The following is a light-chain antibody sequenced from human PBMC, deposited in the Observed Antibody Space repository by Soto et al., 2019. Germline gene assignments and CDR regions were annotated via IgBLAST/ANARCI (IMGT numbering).Light chain of an antibody. CDR1: QSLSNTY. V-gene: IGKV3D-20*01. Sequence: EIVLTQSPATLSLSPGERATLSCGASQSLSNTYLAWYQQKPGLAPRLLIYDASSSAAGIPDRFSGRLSGTDSTLTISRLEPEDFAVYYCQQYGDSVTFGQGTRLEIK. J-gene: IGKJ5*01. CDR3: QQYGDSVT. CDR2: DAS.